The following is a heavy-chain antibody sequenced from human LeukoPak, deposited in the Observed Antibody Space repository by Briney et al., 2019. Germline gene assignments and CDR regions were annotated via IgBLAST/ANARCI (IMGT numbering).Heavy chain of an antibody. Sequence: SETLSLTCTVSGVSISSYYWSWIRQSPGKGLEWIGYIYYSGNTNYNPSLKSRATISVDTSKNQFSLRLTSVTAADTAVYYCARRPPNGGYDYWGQGTLVTVSS. CDR1: GVSISSYY. CDR2: IYYSGNT. CDR3: ARRPPNGGYDY. J-gene: IGHJ4*02. D-gene: IGHD2-8*01. V-gene: IGHV4-59*08.